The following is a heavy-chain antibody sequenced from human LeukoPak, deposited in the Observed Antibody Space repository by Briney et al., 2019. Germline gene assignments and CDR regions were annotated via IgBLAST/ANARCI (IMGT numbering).Heavy chain of an antibody. CDR2: MNPNSGNT. D-gene: IGHD1-26*01. CDR1: GYTFTSNN. J-gene: IGHJ6*03. V-gene: IGHV1-8*03. Sequence: ASVKVSCKASGYTFTSNNINWVRQATGQGLEWVGWMNPNSGNTGYAQKFQGRVTITRNTSISTAYMELSSLRSEDTAVYYCVRGAGATISYYHYYMDVWGKGTTVTVSS. CDR3: VRGAGATISYYHYYMDV.